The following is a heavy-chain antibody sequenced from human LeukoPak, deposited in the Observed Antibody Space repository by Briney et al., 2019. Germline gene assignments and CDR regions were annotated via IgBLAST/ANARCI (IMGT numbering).Heavy chain of an antibody. CDR1: GGTFSSYA. J-gene: IGHJ4*02. CDR3: ASHSSSWYVPHPIPL. Sequence: ASVKVSCKASGGTFSSYAISWVRQAPGQGLEWMGGIIPIFGTANYAQKFQGRVTITTDESTSTAYMELSSLRSEDTAVYYCASHSSSWYVPHPIPLWGQGTLVTVSS. D-gene: IGHD6-13*01. CDR2: IIPIFGTA. V-gene: IGHV1-69*05.